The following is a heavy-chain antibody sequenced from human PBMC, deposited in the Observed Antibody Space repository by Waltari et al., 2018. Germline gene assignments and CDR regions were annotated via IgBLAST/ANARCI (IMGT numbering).Heavy chain of an antibody. CDR1: GFTFSSYA. CDR3: AKFKDTAMVRIFDY. J-gene: IGHJ4*02. CDR2: IGVSVGST. D-gene: IGHD5-18*01. V-gene: IGHV3-23*01. Sequence: EVQLLESGGGLVQPGGSLRLSCAASGFTFSSYAMSWVRQAPGKWLECVSVIGVSVGSTYYAYSVKGRFTISRDNSKNTLYLQMNSLRAEDTAVYYCAKFKDTAMVRIFDYWGQGTLVTVSS.